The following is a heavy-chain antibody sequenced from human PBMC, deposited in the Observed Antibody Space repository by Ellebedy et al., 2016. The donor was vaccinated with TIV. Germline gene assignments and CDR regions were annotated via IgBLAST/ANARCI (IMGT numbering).Heavy chain of an antibody. D-gene: IGHD1-1*01. J-gene: IGHJ6*03. CDR2: ISNRDRT. CDR3: ARVHCSITTCDYYYMDV. Sequence: SETLSLXXTVSGDSISSSGDYWVWIRQPPGKGLEWIGTISNRDRTDYNPSLKSRVFILVDASKNQFFLKLTSVTAADTAVYYCARVHCSITTCDYYYMDVWGKGTTVTVSS. V-gene: IGHV4-39*01. CDR1: GDSISSSGDY.